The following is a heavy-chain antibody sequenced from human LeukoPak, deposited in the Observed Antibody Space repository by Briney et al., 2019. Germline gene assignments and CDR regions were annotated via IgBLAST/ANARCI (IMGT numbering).Heavy chain of an antibody. V-gene: IGHV4-61*02. CDR1: GGSISSGSYY. J-gene: IGHJ3*02. CDR3: ARHQTNYYDRSGHAFDI. D-gene: IGHD3-22*01. CDR2: IYTSGST. Sequence: SQTLSLTCTVSGGSISSGSYYWSWIRQPAGKGLEWIGRIYTSGSTNYNPSLKSRVTISVDTSKNQFSLKLSSVTAADTAVYYCARHQTNYYDRSGHAFDIWGQGTMVTVSS.